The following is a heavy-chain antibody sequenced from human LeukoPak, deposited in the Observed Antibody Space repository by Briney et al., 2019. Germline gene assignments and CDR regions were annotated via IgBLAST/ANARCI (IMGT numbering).Heavy chain of an antibody. CDR3: ARHIVATGNFDY. V-gene: IGHV1-18*01. CDR1: GYTFTSYG. D-gene: IGHD5-12*01. CDR2: ISAYNGNT. Sequence: ASVKVSCKASGYTFTSYGISWVRQAPGQGLEWMGWISAYNGNTNYAQKLQGRVTMTTDTSTSAAYMELRSLRSDDTAVYYCARHIVATGNFDYWGQGTLVTVSS. J-gene: IGHJ4*02.